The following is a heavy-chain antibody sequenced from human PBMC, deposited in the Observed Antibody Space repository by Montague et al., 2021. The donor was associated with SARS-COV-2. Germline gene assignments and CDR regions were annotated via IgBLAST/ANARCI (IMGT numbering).Heavy chain of an antibody. D-gene: IGHD1-20*01. Sequence: ETLSLTCTVSGGSISSSSYYWGWIRQPPEKGLEWIGSIYYSGSTYYNPSLKSRVTISVDTSKNQFSLKLSSVTAADTAVYYCARDQGYNWNYYYYYGMDVWGQGTTVTVSS. J-gene: IGHJ6*02. V-gene: IGHV4-39*07. CDR1: GGSISSSSYY. CDR3: ARDQGYNWNYYYYYGMDV. CDR2: IYYSGST.